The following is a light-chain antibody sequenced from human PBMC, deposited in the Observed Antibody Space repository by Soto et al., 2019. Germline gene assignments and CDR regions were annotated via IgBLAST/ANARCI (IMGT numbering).Light chain of an antibody. CDR3: QHYNNWPPWT. CDR2: GAS. J-gene: IGKJ1*01. CDR1: PSVSSD. Sequence: EIVMTHSPDTLSVSPGERVTLSCRASPSVSSDLAWYQQKPGQGPRLLIYGASTRATGIPARFSGSGSGTEVTLTISSLRSEDLAVYYCQHYNNWPPWTFGQGTKVEIK. V-gene: IGKV3-15*01.